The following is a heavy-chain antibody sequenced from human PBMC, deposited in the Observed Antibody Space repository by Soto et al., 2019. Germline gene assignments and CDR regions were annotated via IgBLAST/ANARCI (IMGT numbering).Heavy chain of an antibody. CDR2: IYYSEST. Sequence: PSETLSLTCTVSGGSISSGDYYWSWIRQPPGKGLEWIGYIYYSESTYYNPSLKSRVTISVDTSKNQFSLKLSSVTAADTAVYYCARVGAITMVRGVLDYWGQGTLVTVSS. J-gene: IGHJ4*02. D-gene: IGHD3-10*01. CDR1: GGSISSGDYY. CDR3: ARVGAITMVRGVLDY. V-gene: IGHV4-30-4*01.